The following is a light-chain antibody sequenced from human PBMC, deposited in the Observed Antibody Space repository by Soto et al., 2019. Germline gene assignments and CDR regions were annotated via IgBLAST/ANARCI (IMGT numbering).Light chain of an antibody. CDR2: AAS. V-gene: IGKV1-39*01. CDR3: QQSYSTPPIT. CDR1: QSISSY. J-gene: IGKJ5*01. Sequence: DIQMAQAPSSLYSSLVGRCTITFRASQSISSYLNWYQQKPGKAPKLLIYAASSLQSGVPSRFSGSGSGTDFTLTISSLQPEDFATYYCQQSYSTPPITFGQGTRLEIK.